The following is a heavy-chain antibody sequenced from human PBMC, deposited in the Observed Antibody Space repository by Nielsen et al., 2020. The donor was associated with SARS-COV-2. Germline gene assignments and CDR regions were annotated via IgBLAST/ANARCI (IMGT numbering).Heavy chain of an antibody. J-gene: IGHJ4*02. CDR2: INAGNGNT. CDR3: ARASNPKLLWFGELAL. V-gene: IGHV1-3*01. Sequence: ASLNASCKASGYTFTSYAMHWVRQAPGQRLEWMGWINAGNGNTKYSQKFQGRVTITRDTSASTAYMELSSLRSEDTAVYYCARASNPKLLWFGELALWGQGTLVTVSS. D-gene: IGHD3-10*01. CDR1: GYTFTSYA.